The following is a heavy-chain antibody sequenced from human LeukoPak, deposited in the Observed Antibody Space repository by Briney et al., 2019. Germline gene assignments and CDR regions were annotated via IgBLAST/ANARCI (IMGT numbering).Heavy chain of an antibody. V-gene: IGHV4-59*01. CDR2: IHFSGTT. J-gene: IGHJ4*02. CDR3: ARYSATYYHY. CDR1: GGSIDYYY. D-gene: IGHD1-26*01. Sequence: SETLSLTCTVSGGSIDYYYWTWIRQPPGKGLEWIGYIHFSGTTSYNTSLKSRLTMSVDTSKYQFSLELSSVTAADTAVYYCARYSATYYHYWGPGILVTVSS.